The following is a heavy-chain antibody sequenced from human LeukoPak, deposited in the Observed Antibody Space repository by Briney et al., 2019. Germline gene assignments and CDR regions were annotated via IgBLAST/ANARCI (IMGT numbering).Heavy chain of an antibody. J-gene: IGHJ4*02. V-gene: IGHV1-24*01. CDR1: GYTLTELS. CDR3: ARDHSNWNYAPDF. Sequence: ASVKVSCKVYGYTLTELSMHWVRQAPRKGLEWMGGFDPEDGETIYAQKFRDRVTMSTDTSTGTAYLDVRSLTSDDTAVYYCARDHSNWNYAPDFWGQGTLVIVSS. CDR2: FDPEDGET. D-gene: IGHD1-7*01.